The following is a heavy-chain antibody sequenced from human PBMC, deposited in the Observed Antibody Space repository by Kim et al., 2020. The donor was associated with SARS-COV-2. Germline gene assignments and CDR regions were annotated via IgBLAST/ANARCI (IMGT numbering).Heavy chain of an antibody. CDR1: GFTFSSYS. CDR3: ARGEIWFGEFPVDY. D-gene: IGHD3-10*01. J-gene: IGHJ4*02. V-gene: IGHV3-21*01. Sequence: GGSLRLSCAASGFTFSSYSMNWVRQAPGKGLEWVSSISSSSSYIYYADSVKGRFTISRDNAKNSLYLQMNSLRAEDTAVYYCARGEIWFGEFPVDYWGQGTLVTVSS. CDR2: ISSSSSYI.